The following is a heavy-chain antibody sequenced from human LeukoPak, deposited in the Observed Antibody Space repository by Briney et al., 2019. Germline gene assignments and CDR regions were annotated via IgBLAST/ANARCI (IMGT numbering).Heavy chain of an antibody. CDR1: GGSFSSYY. V-gene: IGHV4-59*01. J-gene: IGHJ4*02. Sequence: PSETLSLTCAVYGGSFSSYYWSWIRQPPGKGLEWIGDIYYSGSTNYNPSLKSRVTISVDTSKNQFSLKLSSVTAADTAVYYCARGYFDWLSSHSFDYWGQGTLVTVSS. CDR3: ARGYFDWLSSHSFDY. CDR2: IYYSGST. D-gene: IGHD3-9*01.